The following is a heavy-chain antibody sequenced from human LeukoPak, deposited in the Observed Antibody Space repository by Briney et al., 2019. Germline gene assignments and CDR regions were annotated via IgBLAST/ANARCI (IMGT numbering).Heavy chain of an antibody. V-gene: IGHV5-51*01. CDR1: GYDFSANW. J-gene: IGHJ1*01. CDR2: IYCGGSDT. Sequence: GESLQISCKASGYDFSANWIGWVRQMPGKGLEWMGVIYCGGSDTRYSSSFQGQVTFSVDKSINTVYLQWTSLKASGTAMYYCARHGGGNSWPFQHWGQGTLVTVSS. CDR3: ARHGGGNSWPFQH. D-gene: IGHD6-13*01.